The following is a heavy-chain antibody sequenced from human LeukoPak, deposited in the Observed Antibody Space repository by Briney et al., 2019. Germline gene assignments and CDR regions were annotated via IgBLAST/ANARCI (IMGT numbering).Heavy chain of an antibody. CDR2: INPDGSWG. Sequence: GGSLRLSCAASGFTFNNNVMNWVRQAPGKGLEWVAIINPDGSWGTFVDSVKGRFTISRDNSKNTLYLQMNSLRPEDTAVYYCARQIYGGNVAFDIRGQGTMVTVSS. J-gene: IGHJ3*02. V-gene: IGHV3-7*01. D-gene: IGHD4-23*01. CDR1: GFTFNNNV. CDR3: ARQIYGGNVAFDI.